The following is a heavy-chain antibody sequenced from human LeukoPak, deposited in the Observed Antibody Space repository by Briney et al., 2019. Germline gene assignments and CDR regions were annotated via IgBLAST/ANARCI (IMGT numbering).Heavy chain of an antibody. D-gene: IGHD4-17*01. CDR3: ARTTVTIPMRAEYFQH. J-gene: IGHJ1*01. CDR1: GGSFSGYC. CDR2: INHSGST. V-gene: IGHV4-34*01. Sequence: PSETLSLTCAVYGGSFSGYCWSWIRQPPGKGLEWIGEINHSGSTNYNPSLKSRVTISVDTSKNQFSLKLSSVTAADTAVYYCARTTVTIPMRAEYFQHWGQGTLVTVSS.